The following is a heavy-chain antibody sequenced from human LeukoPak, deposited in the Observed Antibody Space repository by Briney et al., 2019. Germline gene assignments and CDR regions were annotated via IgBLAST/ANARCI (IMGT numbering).Heavy chain of an antibody. D-gene: IGHD6-13*01. CDR2: IKRDGSEK. CDR1: GFTFSNYW. V-gene: IGHV3-7*01. J-gene: IGHJ3*02. Sequence: GGSLRLSCAASGFTFSNYWTTWVRQAPGKGLEWVANIKRDGSEKHYLDSVKGRFTIFRDNAENSLYLQMNSLRAEDTAVYYCARAYSRRDAFDIWGQGTMVTVSS. CDR3: ARAYSRRDAFDI.